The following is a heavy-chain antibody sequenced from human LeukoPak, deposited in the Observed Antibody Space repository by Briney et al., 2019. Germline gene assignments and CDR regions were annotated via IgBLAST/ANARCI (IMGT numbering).Heavy chain of an antibody. CDR1: GGSFSGYY. V-gene: IGHV4-34*01. CDR2: INHSGST. D-gene: IGHD2-15*01. Sequence: NPSETLSLTCAVYGGSFSGYYWSWIRQPPGKGLEWIGEINHSGSTNYNPSLKSRVTTSVDTSKNQFSLKLSSVTAADTAVYYCARGVADIVVVVAATRHYYYYMDVWGKGTTVTVSS. J-gene: IGHJ6*03. CDR3: ARGVADIVVVVAATRHYYYYMDV.